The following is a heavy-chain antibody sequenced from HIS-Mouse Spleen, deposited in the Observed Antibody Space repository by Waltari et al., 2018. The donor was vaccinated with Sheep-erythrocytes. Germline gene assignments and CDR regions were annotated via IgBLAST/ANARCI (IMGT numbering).Heavy chain of an antibody. CDR1: GFSLSTSGMC. Sequence: QVTLRESGPALVKPTQTLTLTCTFSGFSLSTSGMCVSWIRQPPGKALEWLALIDWDDDKYYSTSLKTRLTISKDTSKNQVVLTMTNMDPVDTATYYCARTPRDYDFWSGIYFYYYGMDVWGQGTTVTVSS. V-gene: IGHV2-70*01. J-gene: IGHJ6*02. D-gene: IGHD3-3*01. CDR2: IDWDDDK. CDR3: ARTPRDYDFWSGIYFYYYGMDV.